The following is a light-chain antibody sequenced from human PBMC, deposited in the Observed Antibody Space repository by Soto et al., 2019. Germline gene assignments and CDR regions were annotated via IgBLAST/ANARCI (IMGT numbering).Light chain of an antibody. CDR1: QSVGST. CDR2: DTF. J-gene: IGKJ2*01. V-gene: IGKV3-11*01. CDR3: QQRNTWSYT. Sequence: EIVLTQSPGTLSLSPGERATLSCRASQSVGSTLAWYQQKPGQAPRLLIYDTFTRANVIPARFSGGGSETDFTLTISSLEAEYVAVYYCQQRNTWSYTVGQGTRLEIK.